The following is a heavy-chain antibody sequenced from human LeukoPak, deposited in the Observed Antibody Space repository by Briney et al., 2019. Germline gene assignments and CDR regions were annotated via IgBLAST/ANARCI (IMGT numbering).Heavy chain of an antibody. Sequence: ASVKVSCKASGGTFSSYAISWVRQAPGQGLEWMGRIIPILGIANYAQKFQGRATITADKSTSTAYMEPSSLRSEDTAVYYCAGDVATTYYYYYGMDVWGQGTTVTVSS. CDR2: IIPILGIA. CDR3: AGDVATTYYYYYGMDV. CDR1: GGTFSSYA. V-gene: IGHV1-69*04. J-gene: IGHJ6*02. D-gene: IGHD5-12*01.